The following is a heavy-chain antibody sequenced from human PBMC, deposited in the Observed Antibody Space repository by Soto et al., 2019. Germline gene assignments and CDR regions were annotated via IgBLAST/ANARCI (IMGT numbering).Heavy chain of an antibody. CDR1: GFTFSNYG. CDR3: ARFPPPNYYDSNGLAF. D-gene: IGHD3-22*01. CDR2: IWSDGSNK. Sequence: GSLRLSCATSGFTFSNYGMHWVRQAPGKGLEWVAVIWSDGSNKYYADSVKGRFTISRDNAKNSLFLQMNSLRAEDTAVYYCARFPPPNYYDSNGLAFWGQGTLVTVSS. J-gene: IGHJ4*02. V-gene: IGHV3-33*01.